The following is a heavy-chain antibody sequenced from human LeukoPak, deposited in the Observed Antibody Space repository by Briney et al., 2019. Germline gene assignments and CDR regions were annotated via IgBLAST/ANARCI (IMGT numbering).Heavy chain of an antibody. CDR3: TTAYYYGSGSYYTYYFDY. V-gene: IGHV3-15*01. Sequence: GGSLRLSCAASGFTFSNAWMSWVRQAPGKGLEWVGRIKSKTGGGTTDYAAPVKGRFTISRDDSKNTLYLQMNSLKTEDTAVYYCTTAYYYGSGSYYTYYFDYWGQGTLVTVSS. CDR2: IKSKTGGGTT. J-gene: IGHJ4*02. D-gene: IGHD3-10*01. CDR1: GFTFSNAW.